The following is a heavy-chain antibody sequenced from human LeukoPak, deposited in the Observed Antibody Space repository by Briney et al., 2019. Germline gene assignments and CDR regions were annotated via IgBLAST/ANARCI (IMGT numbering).Heavy chain of an antibody. CDR3: AKEQVSSGRVKNWFYT. D-gene: IGHD6-19*01. V-gene: IGHV3-33*06. CDR1: GFTFSNYC. J-gene: IGHJ5*02. CDR2: IWYDGSNK. Sequence: AGTLRLSCAASGFTFSNYCMNWVRQAPGKGLEWVAVIWYDGSNKYYADPVKGRFTISRATTKNILYLQMNSLRAEDTAVYYCAKEQVSSGRVKNWFYTWGQGTPVTVSS.